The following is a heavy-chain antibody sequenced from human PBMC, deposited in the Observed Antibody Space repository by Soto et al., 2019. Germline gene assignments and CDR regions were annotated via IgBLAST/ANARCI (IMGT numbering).Heavy chain of an antibody. J-gene: IGHJ5*02. V-gene: IGHV3-53*04. Sequence: GGSLRLSCAASGFTVSSNYMSWVRQAPGKGLEWVSVIYSGGSTYYADSVKGRFTISRHNSKNTLYLQMNSLRAEDTAVYYCAREFIADYGDYAGESNWFDPWGQGTLVTVSS. CDR2: IYSGGST. CDR3: AREFIADYGDYAGESNWFDP. CDR1: GFTVSSNY. D-gene: IGHD4-17*01.